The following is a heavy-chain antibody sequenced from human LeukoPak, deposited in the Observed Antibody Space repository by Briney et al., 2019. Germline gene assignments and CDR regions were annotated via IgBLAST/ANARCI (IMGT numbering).Heavy chain of an antibody. CDR2: INHSGST. CDR3: ARGGGTMVRGVIIAHDY. CDR1: GASFSGYY. Sequence: KPSETLSLTCAVYGASFSGYYRSWIRQPPGKGLEWIGEINHSGSTNYNPSLKSRVTISVDTSKNQFSLKLSSVTAADTAVYYCARGGGTMVRGVIIAHDYWGQGTLVTVSS. J-gene: IGHJ4*02. V-gene: IGHV4-34*01. D-gene: IGHD3-10*01.